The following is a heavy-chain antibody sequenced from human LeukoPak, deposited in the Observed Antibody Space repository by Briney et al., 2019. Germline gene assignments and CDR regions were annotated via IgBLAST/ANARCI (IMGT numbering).Heavy chain of an antibody. J-gene: IGHJ4*02. D-gene: IGHD6-13*01. CDR3: ARGWAAAEDY. Sequence: PSETLSLTCTVSGGSISSYYWSWIRQPPGKGLEWIGYIYYSGSTNYNPSLKSRVIISIDTSKNQFSLKLSSVTAADTAVYYCARGWAAAEDYWGQGTLVTVSS. V-gene: IGHV4-59*12. CDR2: IYYSGST. CDR1: GGSISSYY.